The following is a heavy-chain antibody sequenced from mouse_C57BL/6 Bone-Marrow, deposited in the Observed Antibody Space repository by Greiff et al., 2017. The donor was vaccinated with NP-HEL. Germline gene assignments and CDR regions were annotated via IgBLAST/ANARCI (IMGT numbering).Heavy chain of an antibody. CDR3: ARERVIAGRN. J-gene: IGHJ2*01. CDR1: GYTFTSYA. CDR2: IYPRDGST. V-gene: IGHV1-85*01. D-gene: IGHD2-13*01. Sequence: QVQLKESGPELVKPGASVKLSCKASGYTFTSYAINWVKQRPGQGLEWIGWIYPRDGSTKYNEKFKGKATLTVDKSSSTAYMELHSLTSEDAAVYFCARERVIAGRNGGQGTTLTVST.